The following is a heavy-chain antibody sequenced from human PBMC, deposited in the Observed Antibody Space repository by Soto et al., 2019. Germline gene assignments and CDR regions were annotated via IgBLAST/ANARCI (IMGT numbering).Heavy chain of an antibody. CDR2: IYTAGGT. J-gene: IGHJ5*02. D-gene: IGHD2-2*01. CDR1: GFTVSNTY. Sequence: EVQLVETGGGLIQPGGSLRLSCAASGFTVSNTYMTWVRQPPGKGLECVSVIYTAGGTNYADSVKGRFIISRDTSKNTLYLQMTSRGAEDTAVYYCARALPVARGGFDPWGQGNLVTV. CDR3: ARALPVARGGFDP. V-gene: IGHV3-53*02.